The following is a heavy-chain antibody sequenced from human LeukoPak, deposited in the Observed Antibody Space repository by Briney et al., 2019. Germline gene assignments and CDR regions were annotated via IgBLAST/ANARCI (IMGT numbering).Heavy chain of an antibody. CDR3: AKDLSRHNPAPLSCDY. D-gene: IGHD1-14*01. V-gene: IGHV3-23*01. CDR1: GFTFTNYA. CDR2: ISGSGGDT. Sequence: GGSLRLSCAASGFTFTNYAMSWVRQAPGKGLEWVSLISGSGGDTYYTDSVKGRFTISRDNSKNTLYLQMNSLRAEDTAIYYCAKDLSRHNPAPLSCDYWGQGTLVTVSS. J-gene: IGHJ4*02.